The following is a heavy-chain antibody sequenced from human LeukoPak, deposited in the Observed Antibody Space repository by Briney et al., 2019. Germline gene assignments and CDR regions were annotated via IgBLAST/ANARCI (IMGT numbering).Heavy chain of an antibody. CDR2: IIPIFGTA. V-gene: IGHV1-69*13. J-gene: IGHJ6*02. CDR3: AIEDPGIAVAGRDPYYYYGMDV. Sequence: ASVKVSCKASGGTFSSYAISWVRQAPGQGLEWMGGIIPIFGTANYAQKFQGRVTITADESTSTAYMELSSLRSEDTAVYYCAIEDPGIAVAGRDPYYYYGMDVWAKGPRSPSP. CDR1: GGTFSSYA. D-gene: IGHD6-19*01.